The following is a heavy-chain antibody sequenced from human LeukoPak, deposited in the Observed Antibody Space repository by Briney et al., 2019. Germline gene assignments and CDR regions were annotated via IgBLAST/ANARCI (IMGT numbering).Heavy chain of an antibody. J-gene: IGHJ4*02. CDR3: ARDPPTDYDVWSGYFDY. V-gene: IGHV1-69*05. D-gene: IGHD3-3*01. CDR2: IIPIFGTA. Sequence: SVKVSCKASGGTFSSYAISWVRQAPGQGLEWMGRIIPIFGTANYAQKFQGRVTITTDESTSTAYMELSSLRSEDTAVYYCARDPPTDYDVWSGYFDYWGQGTLVTVSS. CDR1: GGTFSSYA.